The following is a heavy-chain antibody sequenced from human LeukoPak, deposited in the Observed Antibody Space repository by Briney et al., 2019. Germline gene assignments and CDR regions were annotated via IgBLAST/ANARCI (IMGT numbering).Heavy chain of an antibody. CDR2: INHSGST. V-gene: IGHV4-34*01. J-gene: IGHJ4*02. CDR1: GGSFSGYY. Sequence: PSETLSLTCAVYGGSFSGYYWSWIRQPPGKGLEWIEEINHSGSTNYNPSLKSRVTISVDTSKNQFSLKLSSVTGADTAVYYCARGAHYYGSGSRAIQYWGQGTLVTVFS. D-gene: IGHD3-10*01. CDR3: ARGAHYYGSGSRAIQY.